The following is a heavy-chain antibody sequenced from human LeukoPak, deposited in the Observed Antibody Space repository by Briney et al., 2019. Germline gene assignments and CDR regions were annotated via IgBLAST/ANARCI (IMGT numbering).Heavy chain of an antibody. CDR2: ISGSGGDT. CDR1: GFSFSSHV. V-gene: IGHV3-23*01. D-gene: IGHD3-22*01. Sequence: GGSLRLSCAASGFSFSSHVMHWVRQAPGKGLESVSGISGSGGDTYYADSVKGRFTISRDNSKNTLNLQMNSLRAEDTALYYCAKDQNYESSGYYGGFDCWGQGTLVTVSS. CDR3: AKDQNYESSGYYGGFDC. J-gene: IGHJ4*02.